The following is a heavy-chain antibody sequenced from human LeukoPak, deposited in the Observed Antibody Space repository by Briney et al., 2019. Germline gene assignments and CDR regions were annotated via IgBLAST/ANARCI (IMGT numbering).Heavy chain of an antibody. CDR2: ISSSGSTI. V-gene: IGHV3-11*01. CDR3: ARGDSLYDILTGHYKRSFDY. Sequence: GRSLRLSCAASGFTFSDYYMSWIRQAPGKGLEWVSYISSSGSTIYYADSVKGRFTISRDNAKNSLYLQMNSLRPEDTAVYYCARGDSLYDILTGHYKRSFDYWGQGTLVTVSS. J-gene: IGHJ4*02. D-gene: IGHD3-9*01. CDR1: GFTFSDYY.